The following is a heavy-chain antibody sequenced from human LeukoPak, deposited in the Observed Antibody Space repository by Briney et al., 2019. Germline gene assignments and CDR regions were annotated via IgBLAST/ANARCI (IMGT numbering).Heavy chain of an antibody. J-gene: IGHJ4*02. Sequence: ASVKVSCKASGGTFSSYAISWVRQAPGQGLEWMGRIIPILGIANYAQKFQGRVTITADKSTSTAYMELSSLRSEDTAVYYCARLPYYYDSSGYYYDEDIDYWGQGTLVTVSS. CDR2: IIPILGIA. D-gene: IGHD3-22*01. CDR3: ARLPYYYDSSGYYYDEDIDY. V-gene: IGHV1-69*04. CDR1: GGTFSSYA.